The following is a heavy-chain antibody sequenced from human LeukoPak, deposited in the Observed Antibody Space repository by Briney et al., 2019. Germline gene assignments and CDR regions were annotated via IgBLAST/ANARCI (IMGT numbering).Heavy chain of an antibody. Sequence: GGSLRLSCAASGFTFSSYSMNWVRQAPGKGLEWVSYISSSSSTIYYADSVKGRFTISRDNAKNSLYLQMNSLRAEDTAVYYCARGHCSRTSCYTNVDVWGKATTVTVSS. D-gene: IGHD2-2*02. CDR2: ISSSSSTI. J-gene: IGHJ6*04. CDR1: GFTFSSYS. CDR3: ARGHCSRTSCYTNVDV. V-gene: IGHV3-48*04.